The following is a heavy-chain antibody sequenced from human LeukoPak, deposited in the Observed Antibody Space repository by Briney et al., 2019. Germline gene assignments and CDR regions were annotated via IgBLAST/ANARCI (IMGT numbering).Heavy chain of an antibody. Sequence: VASVKVSCKASGYTFTSYAMHWVRQAPGQRLEWMGWINAGNGNTKYSQKFQGRVTITRDTSASTAYMELSSLRSEDTAVYYCAWGSGSYSHYYYYGMDVWGQGTTVTVSS. J-gene: IGHJ6*02. CDR3: AWGSGSYSHYYYYGMDV. CDR2: INAGNGNT. CDR1: GYTFTSYA. V-gene: IGHV1-3*01. D-gene: IGHD3-10*01.